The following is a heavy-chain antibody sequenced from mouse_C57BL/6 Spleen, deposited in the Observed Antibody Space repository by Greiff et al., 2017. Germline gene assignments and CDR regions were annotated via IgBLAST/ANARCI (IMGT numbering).Heavy chain of an antibody. J-gene: IGHJ3*01. V-gene: IGHV5-4*01. D-gene: IGHD2-2*01. Sequence: EVNVVESGGGLVKPGGSLKLSCAASGFTFSSYAMSWVRQTPEKRLEWVATISDGGSYTSYPDNVKGRFTLSRDNAKNNLYLQMSHLKSEDTALYYCSRDEGVYYGYLFAYWGQGTLVTVSA. CDR1: GFTFSSYA. CDR3: SRDEGVYYGYLFAY. CDR2: ISDGGSYT.